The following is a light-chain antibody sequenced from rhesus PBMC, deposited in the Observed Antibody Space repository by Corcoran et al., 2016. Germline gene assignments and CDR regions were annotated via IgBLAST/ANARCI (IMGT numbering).Light chain of an antibody. CDR3: QVWDSSSDHHI. CDR1: NIGSTK. CDR2: FDS. J-gene: IGLJ1*01. Sequence: SYDLPQPPSVSLSPGETARITYGGDNIGSTKLHCYQQKPPQAPVLVIYFDSERPSGIPERYSGSKLGNTDTLTISGVEAGDEADSYCQVWDSSSDHHIFGAGTRLTVL. V-gene: IGLV3-36*02.